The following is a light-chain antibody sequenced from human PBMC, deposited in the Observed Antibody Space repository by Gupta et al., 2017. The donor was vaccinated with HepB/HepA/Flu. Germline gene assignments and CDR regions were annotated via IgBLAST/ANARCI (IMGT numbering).Light chain of an antibody. Sequence: DVQMTQSPSSLSAFVGDRVTITCRPSQSISIYLNWYQQKVGKAPKLLMFGGSDLQSGVPSRFSGSRSGTDFTLTISSLQPEDFATYYCQQTYSAPTTFGQGTKLEIK. CDR1: QSISIY. CDR3: QQTYSAPTT. J-gene: IGKJ2*01. V-gene: IGKV1-39*01. CDR2: GGS.